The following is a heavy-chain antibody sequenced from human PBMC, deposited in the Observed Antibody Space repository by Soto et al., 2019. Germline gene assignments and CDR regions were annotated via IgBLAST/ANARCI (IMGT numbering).Heavy chain of an antibody. D-gene: IGHD3-10*01. CDR3: ARAYGSGDMDV. Sequence: QVQLQESGPGLVKPSQTLSLTCTVSGGSISSGGYYWSWIRQRPGNVLEWIGYIYYSGSTCYNPSLKSRVTISVDTSKHQLSLKLSSVTAADTAVYSCARAYGSGDMDVWGPGTTVTVSS. V-gene: IGHV4-31*03. J-gene: IGHJ6*02. CDR2: IYYSGST. CDR1: GGSISSGGYY.